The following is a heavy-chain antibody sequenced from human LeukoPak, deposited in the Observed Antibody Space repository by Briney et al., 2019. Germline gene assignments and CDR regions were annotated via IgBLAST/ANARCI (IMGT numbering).Heavy chain of an antibody. V-gene: IGHV3-23*01. CDR3: AKAGTSGYFFDY. CDR2: ISGSGGST. Sequence: GGSLRLSCAASGFTVTSNHMNWVRQAPGKGLEWVSAISGSGGSTYYAYSVKGRFTISRDNSKNTLFLQMNSLRAEDTAIYYCAKAGTSGYFFDYWGQGTLVTVSS. D-gene: IGHD3-22*01. J-gene: IGHJ4*02. CDR1: GFTVTSNH.